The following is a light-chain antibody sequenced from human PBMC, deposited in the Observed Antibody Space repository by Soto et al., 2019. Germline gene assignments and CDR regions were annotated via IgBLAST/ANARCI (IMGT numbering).Light chain of an antibody. CDR1: QSVSNN. CDR3: QQYNNWPRT. J-gene: IGKJ1*01. V-gene: IGKV3-15*01. CDR2: AAS. Sequence: EVVMTQSPATLSVSPGERATLSCRASQSVSNNLAWYQQKPGQAPRLLMYAASTRATGIPARFSGSRSGTEFTLPISSLQSEDFAVYYCQQYNNWPRTFGQGTKV.